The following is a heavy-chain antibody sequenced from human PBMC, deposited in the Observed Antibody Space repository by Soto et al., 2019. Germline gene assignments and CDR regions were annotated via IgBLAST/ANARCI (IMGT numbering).Heavy chain of an antibody. CDR3: ASRINSSGWYLNWFDP. CDR1: GGSISSSSYY. CDR2: IYYSGST. D-gene: IGHD6-19*01. Sequence: QLQLQESGPGLVKPSETLSLTCTVSGGSISSSSYYWGWIRQPPGKGLEWIGSIYYSGSTYYNPSLKSRVTISVDTSKNQFSLKLSSVTAADTAVYYCASRINSSGWYLNWFDPWGQGTLVTVSS. J-gene: IGHJ5*02. V-gene: IGHV4-39*01.